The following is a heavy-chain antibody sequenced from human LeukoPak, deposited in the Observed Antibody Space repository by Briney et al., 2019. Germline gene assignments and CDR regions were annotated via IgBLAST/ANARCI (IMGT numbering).Heavy chain of an antibody. CDR2: VRYDGSNK. D-gene: IGHD3-16*01. Sequence: GGSLRLSCAASGFTFSSYGMHWVRQAPGKGLEWVAFVRYDGSNKYYADSVKGRFTISRDNSKNTLYLQMNSLRAEDTAVYYCAKGGTNHFDYWGQGTLVTVSS. J-gene: IGHJ4*02. CDR1: GFTFSSYG. CDR3: AKGGTNHFDY. V-gene: IGHV3-30*02.